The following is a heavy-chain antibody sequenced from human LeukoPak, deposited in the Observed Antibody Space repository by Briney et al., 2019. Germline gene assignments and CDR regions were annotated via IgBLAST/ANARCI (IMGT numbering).Heavy chain of an antibody. D-gene: IGHD1-26*01. V-gene: IGHV1-69*04. CDR3: AREGGSYGDY. J-gene: IGHJ4*02. Sequence: SVTVSCKASGGTFSSYTITWVRQAPGQGLEWMGRIIPILGIANYAQKFQGRVTITADKSTSTAYMELSSLRSEDTAVYYCAREGGSYGDYWGQGTLVTVSS. CDR2: IIPILGIA. CDR1: GGTFSSYT.